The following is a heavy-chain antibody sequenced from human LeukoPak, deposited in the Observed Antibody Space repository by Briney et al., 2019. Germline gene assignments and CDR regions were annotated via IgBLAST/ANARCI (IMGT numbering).Heavy chain of an antibody. J-gene: IGHJ3*02. CDR3: ARVATVVKGPIDVFDI. V-gene: IGHV1-2*02. CDR2: INPKSGGT. D-gene: IGHD4-23*01. Sequence: ASVKVSCKASGYTFTGYYMHWVRQAPGQGLEWMGWINPKSGGTNYAQKFQGRVTMTRDTSISTVYMELSRLRSDDTAVYYCARVATVVKGPIDVFDIWGQGTMVTVSS. CDR1: GYTFTGYY.